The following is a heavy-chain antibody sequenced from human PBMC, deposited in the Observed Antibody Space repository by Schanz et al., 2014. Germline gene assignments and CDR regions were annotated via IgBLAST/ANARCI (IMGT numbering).Heavy chain of an antibody. CDR2: IHQSGGT. CDR1: GGDIGNYY. D-gene: IGHD3-3*01. J-gene: IGHJ5*02. CDR3: AKFLYDDPS. V-gene: IGHV4-59*08. Sequence: QVQLQESGPGLVKPSETLSLTCSVSGGDIGNYYWSWIRQPPGKGLEWIGYIHQSGGTNYNPSLKIRTPLLVQRPKNQFSRRLPSLTAADTAVYYCAKFLYDDPSWGQGTLVTVSS.